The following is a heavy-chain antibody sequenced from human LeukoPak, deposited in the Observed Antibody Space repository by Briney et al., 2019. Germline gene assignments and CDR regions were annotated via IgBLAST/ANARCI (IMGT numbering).Heavy chain of an antibody. J-gene: IGHJ4*02. Sequence: PGGSLRLSCAASGFTFSSYAMHWVRQAPGKGLEWVAVISYDGSNKYYADSVKGRFTISRDNSKNTLYLQMNSLRAEDTAVYYCAREDYYGSGSYYNLGDYWGQGTLVTVSS. CDR3: AREDYYGSGSYYNLGDY. CDR1: GFTFSSYA. D-gene: IGHD3-10*01. V-gene: IGHV3-30-3*01. CDR2: ISYDGSNK.